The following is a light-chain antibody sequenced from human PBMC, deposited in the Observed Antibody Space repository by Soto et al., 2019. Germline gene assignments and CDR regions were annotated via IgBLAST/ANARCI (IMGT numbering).Light chain of an antibody. CDR2: GVS. Sequence: DIVMTQSPATLSVAPGERVTFSCRASQSVSSKLAWFQQKPGQAPSLLIYGVSTRATGVPVRFSGSGSGTEFTLTINSLQSEDFAVYYCQQYNNWPHTFGQGTKVDIK. V-gene: IGKV3-15*01. CDR1: QSVSSK. CDR3: QQYNNWPHT. J-gene: IGKJ2*01.